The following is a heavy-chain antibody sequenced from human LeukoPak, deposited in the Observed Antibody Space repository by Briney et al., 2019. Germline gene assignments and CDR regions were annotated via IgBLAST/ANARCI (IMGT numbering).Heavy chain of an antibody. CDR3: ARDLDGGDY. CDR1: GFTFSNYW. CDR2: IKQDESEK. J-gene: IGHJ4*02. Sequence: GGSLRLSCAASGFTFSNYWMSWVRQAPGKGLEWVANIKQDESEKYYVDSVKGRFTISRDNAKNSLYLQVNSLRAEDTAVYYCARDLDGGDYWGQGTLVTVSS. D-gene: IGHD2-15*01. V-gene: IGHV3-7*01.